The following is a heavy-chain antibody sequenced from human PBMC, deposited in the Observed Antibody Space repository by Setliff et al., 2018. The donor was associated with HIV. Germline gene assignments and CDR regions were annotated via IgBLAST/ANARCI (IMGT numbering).Heavy chain of an antibody. J-gene: IGHJ4*02. CDR3: ARRWAADGTFDY. D-gene: IGHD6-13*01. Sequence: LSLTCTVSGGAIRINVYYWGSIRQPPGQGLEWLGSIHYTGSTYDNPSLKSRLTKSIDTSKNQFSMKRTSVTAADTAVYYCARRWAADGTFDYWVQGTRVTVS. V-gene: IGHV4-39*01. CDR1: GGAIRINVYY. CDR2: IHYTGST.